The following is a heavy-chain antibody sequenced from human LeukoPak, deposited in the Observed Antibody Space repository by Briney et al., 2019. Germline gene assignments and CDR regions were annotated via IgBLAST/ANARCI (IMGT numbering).Heavy chain of an antibody. CDR1: GGSISSYY. J-gene: IGHJ4*02. D-gene: IGHD2-2*01. CDR2: IYYSGST. Sequence: PSETLSLTCTVSGGSISSYYWSWIRQPPGKGLEWIGYIYYSGSTNYNPSLKSRVTISVDTSKNQFSLKLSSVTAADTAVYYCARLAPAAEGYYFDYWGQGTLVTVSS. V-gene: IGHV4-59*01. CDR3: ARLAPAAEGYYFDY.